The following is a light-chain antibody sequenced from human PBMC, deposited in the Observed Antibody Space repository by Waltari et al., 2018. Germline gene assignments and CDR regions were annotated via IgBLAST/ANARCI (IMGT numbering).Light chain of an antibody. CDR2: AAS. Sequence: DIQMTQSPSSLSASVGDRVTITCRASQSISSYLNWYQQKPGKAPKLLSYAASSLQSGVPSRFSGSGSGTDFTLNISCLQPEDFATYYCQQGYSTPYTFGQGTKLEVK. J-gene: IGKJ2*01. CDR1: QSISSY. V-gene: IGKV1-39*01. CDR3: QQGYSTPYT.